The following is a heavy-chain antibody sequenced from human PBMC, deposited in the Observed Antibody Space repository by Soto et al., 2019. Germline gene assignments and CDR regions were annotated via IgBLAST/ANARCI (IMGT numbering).Heavy chain of an antibody. Sequence: QVQLVQSGAEVKKPGSSVKVSCKSSGGTFSNYGFSWVRQAPGQGLQCMGVIVRFFGAEHPQKFQGRVTIAAKESTNTVYMELRGLRCEDTAVYYCARGGSDYDGSEYYQVHVLGQGTTVTVSS. CDR1: GGTFSNYG. D-gene: IGHD3-22*01. CDR2: IVRFFGA. V-gene: IGHV1-69*12. CDR3: ARGGSDYDGSEYYQVHV. J-gene: IGHJ6*02.